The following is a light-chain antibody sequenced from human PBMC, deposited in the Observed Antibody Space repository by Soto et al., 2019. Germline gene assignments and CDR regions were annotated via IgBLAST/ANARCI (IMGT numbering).Light chain of an antibody. CDR2: DAS. J-gene: IGKJ1*01. Sequence: EFVLTQSPGTLSLSPGERATLSCRASQTVRNNYLAWYQQKPGQAPRLLIYDASSRATGIPDRFSGSGSGTDFTLTISRLEPEDLAVYYCQQYGSSAPTTFGQGTKVDIK. CDR1: QTVRNNY. CDR3: QQYGSSAPTT. V-gene: IGKV3-20*01.